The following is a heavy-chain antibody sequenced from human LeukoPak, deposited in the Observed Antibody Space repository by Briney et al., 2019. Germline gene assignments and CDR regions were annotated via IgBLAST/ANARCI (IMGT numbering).Heavy chain of an antibody. Sequence: GASVKVSCKASGYTFTNYAMTWVRQAPGQGLEWMGWINTDTGTPTYAQGFTGRLVFSLDTSVSTTYLQISSLKAEDTAVYYCARPGGYCSSTSCYPHYWGQGTLVTVSS. CDR3: ARPGGYCSSTSCYPHY. CDR2: INTDTGTP. J-gene: IGHJ4*02. CDR1: GYTFTNYA. D-gene: IGHD2-2*01. V-gene: IGHV7-4-1*02.